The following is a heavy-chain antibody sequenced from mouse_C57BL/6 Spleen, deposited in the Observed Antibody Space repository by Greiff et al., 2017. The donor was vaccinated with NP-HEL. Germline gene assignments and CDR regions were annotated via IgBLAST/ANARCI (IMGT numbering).Heavy chain of an antibody. J-gene: IGHJ4*01. CDR1: GYTFTSYW. Sequence: VQLQQSGAELVKPGASVKLSCKASGYTFTSYWMQWVKQRPGQGLEWIGEIDPSDSYTNYNQKFKGKATLTVDTSSSTAYMQLSSLTSEDSAVYYCARTTVVAYYYAMDYWGQGTSVTVSS. V-gene: IGHV1-50*01. CDR3: ARTTVVAYYYAMDY. CDR2: IDPSDSYT. D-gene: IGHD1-1*01.